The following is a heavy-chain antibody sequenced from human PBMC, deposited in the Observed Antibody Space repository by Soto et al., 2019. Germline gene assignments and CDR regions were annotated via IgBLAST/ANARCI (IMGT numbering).Heavy chain of an antibody. J-gene: IGHJ3*02. D-gene: IGHD6-13*01. CDR1: GGSISGGGYY. CDR3: AREDYSSSWYNAFDI. CDR2: IYYSGST. V-gene: IGHV4-31*03. Sequence: SETLSLTCTVSGGSISGGGYYWSWIRQHPGKGLEWIGYIYYSGSTYYNPSLKSRVTISVDTSKNQFSLKLSSVTAADTAVYYCAREDYSSSWYNAFDIWGQGTMVTVSS.